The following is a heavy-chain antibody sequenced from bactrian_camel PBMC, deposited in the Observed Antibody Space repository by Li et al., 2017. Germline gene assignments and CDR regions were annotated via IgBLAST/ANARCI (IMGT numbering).Heavy chain of an antibody. CDR1: LFRNAYSC. J-gene: IGHJ4*01. V-gene: IGHV3S63*01. CDR3: AADPWNCDFESRGPPPRY. Sequence: HVQLVESGGGSVQAGGSLTLSCTYSLFRNAYSCMVWLRQAPGSEREGVAAIALTATRYADSVKGRFTISKDNAKNILYLEMNSLKPQDTAMYYCAADPWNCDFESRGPPPRYRGQGTQGTV. D-gene: IGHD7*01. CDR2: IALTAT.